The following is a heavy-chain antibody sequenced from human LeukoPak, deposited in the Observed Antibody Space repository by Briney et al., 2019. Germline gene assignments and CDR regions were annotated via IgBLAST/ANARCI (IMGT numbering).Heavy chain of an antibody. Sequence: ASVKVPCKASGYTFTGYDMHWVRQAPGQGLEWMGRINPNSGGTNYAQKFQGRVTMTRDTSISTAYMELSRLRSDDTAVYYCARDIRDFWSGPRNWFDPWGQGTLVTVSS. V-gene: IGHV1-2*06. CDR3: ARDIRDFWSGPRNWFDP. D-gene: IGHD3-3*01. CDR1: GYTFTGYD. J-gene: IGHJ5*02. CDR2: INPNSGGT.